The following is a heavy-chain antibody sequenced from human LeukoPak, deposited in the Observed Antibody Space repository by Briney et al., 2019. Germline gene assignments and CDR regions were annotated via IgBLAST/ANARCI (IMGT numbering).Heavy chain of an antibody. CDR3: ARASVDIVQGMDV. J-gene: IGHJ6*04. CDR2: IIPIFGTA. CDR1: GGTFSSYA. D-gene: IGHD5-12*01. Sequence: ASVKVSCKASGGTFSSYAISWVRQAPGQGLEWRGEIIPIFGTANYARKFQGRVTITADESTSTAYMELSSVRSEDTAVYYCARASVDIVQGMDVWGEGTTVSVSS. V-gene: IGHV1-69*13.